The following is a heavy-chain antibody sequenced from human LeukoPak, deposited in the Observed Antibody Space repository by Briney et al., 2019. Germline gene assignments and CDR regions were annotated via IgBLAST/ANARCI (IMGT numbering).Heavy chain of an antibody. D-gene: IGHD3-10*01. V-gene: IGHV4-31*03. CDR3: ARAVVRGVPADYYYYGMDV. CDR2: VYYSGST. Sequence: SETLSLTCTVSGGSISSGGYYWSWIRQHPGTGLEWIGYVYYSGSTYYNPSLKNRVTISVDMSKNQFSLKLSSVTTADTAVYYCARAVVRGVPADYYYYGMDVWGQGTTVTVSS. J-gene: IGHJ6*02. CDR1: GGSISSGGYY.